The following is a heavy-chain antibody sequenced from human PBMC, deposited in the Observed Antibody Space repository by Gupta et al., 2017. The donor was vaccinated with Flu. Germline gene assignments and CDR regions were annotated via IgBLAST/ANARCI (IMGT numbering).Heavy chain of an antibody. Sequence: YAMHWIRQTPGKGLEWLAAIYRDGEGIFYADSVRGRFIVSTDSSRNMLSLQMTRLRGDDTXLXYCARRXDFGAGAFWYFPLWGRGTQVTVSS. CDR2: IYRDGEGI. CDR1: YA. D-gene: IGHD3-16*01. CDR3: ARRXDFGAGAFWYFPL. V-gene: IGHV3-33*01. J-gene: IGHJ2*01.